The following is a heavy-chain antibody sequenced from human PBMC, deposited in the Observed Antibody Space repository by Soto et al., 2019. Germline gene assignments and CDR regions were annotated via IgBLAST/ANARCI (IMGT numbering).Heavy chain of an antibody. CDR3: ARGGGYSYYYGMDV. D-gene: IGHD5-12*01. J-gene: IGHJ6*02. CDR1: GGTFSSYA. V-gene: IGHV1-69*12. Sequence: QVQLVQSGAEVKKPGSSVKVSCKASGGTFSSYAISWVRQAPGQGLEWMGGIIPIFGTANYAQKFQGRVTXXAXEXXSTAYMELSSLRSEDTAVYYCARGGGYSYYYGMDVWGQGTTVTVSS. CDR2: IIPIFGTA.